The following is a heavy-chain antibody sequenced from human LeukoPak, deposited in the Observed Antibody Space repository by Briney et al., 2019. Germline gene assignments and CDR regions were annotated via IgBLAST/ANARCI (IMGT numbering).Heavy chain of an antibody. CDR3: VSGSSWSGSSCIFDI. V-gene: IGHV3-15*01. CDR1: GFTFRSYD. J-gene: IGHJ3*02. CDR2: IKNKADGGTT. Sequence: GGTLRLSCAASGFTFRSYDMSWVRQAPGKGLEWVGRIKNKADGGTTDYAAPVRGRFTISREDSKNTVYLQMNSLKTEDTALYYCVSGSSWSGSSCIFDIWGQGTMVTVSS. D-gene: IGHD6-13*01.